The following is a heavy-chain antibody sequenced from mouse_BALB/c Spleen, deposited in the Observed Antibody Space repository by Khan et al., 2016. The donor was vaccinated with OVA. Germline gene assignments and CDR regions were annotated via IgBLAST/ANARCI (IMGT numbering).Heavy chain of an antibody. CDR2: IFPYNGDT. CDR3: GRGGYGSMFAY. Sequence: VQLQQSGPELVKPGASVKISCKASGYTFTDYSIDWMKQSHGKSLEWIGYIFPYNGDTMYNQKFRNKATLTVDNSSSTAYMEFRSLTSEDSAVDYCGRGGYGSMFAYWGQGTLVTVSA. D-gene: IGHD1-1*01. V-gene: IGHV1S29*02. J-gene: IGHJ3*01. CDR1: GYTFTDYS.